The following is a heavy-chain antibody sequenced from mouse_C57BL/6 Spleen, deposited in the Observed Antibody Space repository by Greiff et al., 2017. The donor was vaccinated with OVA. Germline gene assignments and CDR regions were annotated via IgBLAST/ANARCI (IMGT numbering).Heavy chain of an antibody. CDR1: GFNIKDDY. D-gene: IGHD1-1*01. Sequence: EVQLQQSGAELVRPGASVKLSCTASGFNIKDDYMHWVKQRPEQGLEWIGWIDPENGDTEYASKFKGKATITADTSSNSAYLQLSSLTSEDTAVYYCTTVEVDGSWFAYWGQGTLVTVSA. J-gene: IGHJ3*01. CDR2: IDPENGDT. V-gene: IGHV14-4*01. CDR3: TTVEVDGSWFAY.